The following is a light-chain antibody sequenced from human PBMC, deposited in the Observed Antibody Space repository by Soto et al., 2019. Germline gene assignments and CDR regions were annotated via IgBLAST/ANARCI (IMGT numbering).Light chain of an antibody. J-gene: IGKJ1*01. Sequence: EMVMTQSPGTLSVSPGERATLSCRASQSVSSYLAWYQQKPGQPPRLLIYVASTRAAGIPARFSGSGSGTEFPLTIRILQSEDFAVYYNQQYKDWRPRFGQGTKVEIK. CDR2: VAS. V-gene: IGKV3-15*01. CDR3: QQYKDWRPR. CDR1: QSVSSY.